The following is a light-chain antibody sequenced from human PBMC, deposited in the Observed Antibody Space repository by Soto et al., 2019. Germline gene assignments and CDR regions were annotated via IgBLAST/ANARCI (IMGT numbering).Light chain of an antibody. CDR2: GAS. CDR3: QQYNNWPPRYT. Sequence: EIMMTQSPATLSVSPGERATLSCRASQSVSSKLAWYQQQPGRAPRLLIYGASTRATGIPARFSGSGSGTEFTLNISSLQSEDFAVYYCQQYNNWPPRYTFGQGTKLEIK. CDR1: QSVSSK. J-gene: IGKJ2*01. V-gene: IGKV3-15*01.